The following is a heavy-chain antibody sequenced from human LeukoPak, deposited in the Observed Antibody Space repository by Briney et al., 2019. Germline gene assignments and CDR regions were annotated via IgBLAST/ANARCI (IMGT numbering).Heavy chain of an antibody. CDR1: GFTFSRYA. CDR2: FGNSA. J-gene: IGHJ4*02. CDR3: ARDPSSLRDSFDY. V-gene: IGHV3-23*01. Sequence: GGSLRLSCAASGFTFSRYAMSWVRQAPGKGLEWVSTFGNSAHYADSVKGRFTISRDNSKNTLYLQMNSLRADDTAVYYCARDPSSLRDSFDYWGQGTLVTVSS.